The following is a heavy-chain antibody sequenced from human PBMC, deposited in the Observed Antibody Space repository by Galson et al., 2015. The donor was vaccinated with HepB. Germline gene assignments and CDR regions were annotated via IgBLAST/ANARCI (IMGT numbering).Heavy chain of an antibody. Sequence: SLRLSCATSGFGFSYHGMNWVRQAPGKGLEWVSYITSDSSAIYYADSVKGRFIVSRDDAEKTLYLQMNSLRVEDTAVYYCARIQGWGELAFDFWGHGSLVTVSS. CDR1: GFGFSYHG. D-gene: IGHD3-16*01. V-gene: IGHV3-48*03. CDR3: ARIQGWGELAFDF. CDR2: ITSDSSAI. J-gene: IGHJ4*01.